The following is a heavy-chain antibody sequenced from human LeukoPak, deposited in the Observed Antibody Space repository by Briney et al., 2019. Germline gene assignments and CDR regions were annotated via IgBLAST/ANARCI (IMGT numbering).Heavy chain of an antibody. CDR3: ARGLGELGIVVVPAAIDY. J-gene: IGHJ4*02. CDR2: IYHSGST. V-gene: IGHV4-38-2*02. Sequence: PSETLSLTCSVSGYSISSGYYWGWIRQPPGKGLEWIGSIYHSGSTYYNPSLKSRVTISADTSKNQFSLKLSSVTAADTAVYYCARGLGELGIVVVPAAIDYWGQGTLVTVSS. D-gene: IGHD2-2*01. CDR1: GYSISSGYY.